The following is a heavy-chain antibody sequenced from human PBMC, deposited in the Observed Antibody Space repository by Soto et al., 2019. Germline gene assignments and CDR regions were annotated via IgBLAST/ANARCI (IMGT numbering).Heavy chain of an antibody. V-gene: IGHV4-38-2*02. D-gene: IGHD3-3*01. CDR3: GRETYNDFWSGSLPVDY. CDR1: GYSISSGYY. CDR2: IYHTGST. J-gene: IGHJ4*02. Sequence: SETLSLTCTVSGYSISSGYYWGWLRQPPGKGLEWIGSIYHTGSTYYNPSLKSRVTISVDTSKNQFSLKLSSVTAADTAVYYCGRETYNDFWSGSLPVDYWGQGALVTVSS.